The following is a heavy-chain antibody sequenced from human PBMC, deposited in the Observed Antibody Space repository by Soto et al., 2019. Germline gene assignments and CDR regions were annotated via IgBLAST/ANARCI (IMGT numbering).Heavy chain of an antibody. V-gene: IGHV4-30-4*01. J-gene: IGHJ2*01. Sequence: QVQLQESGPGPVKPSQSLSLTCTVSSGSISSGDYYWSWIRQPPGTGLEWIGYIYRSGSTFYNPSLKSRVTISLDPSKNPFSLKLSSVPAAATAVYYCARRLGTNNWYFDLWGRGTLVTVSS. D-gene: IGHD1-26*01. CDR1: SGSISSGDYY. CDR2: IYRSGST. CDR3: ARRLGTNNWYFDL.